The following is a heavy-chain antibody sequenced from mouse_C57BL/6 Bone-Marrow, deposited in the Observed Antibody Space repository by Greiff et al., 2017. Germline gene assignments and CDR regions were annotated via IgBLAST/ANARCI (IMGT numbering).Heavy chain of an antibody. V-gene: IGHV1-19*01. CDR2: INPYNGGT. Sequence: EVKVVESGPVLVKPGASVKMSCKASGYTFTDYYMNWVKQSHGKSLEWIGVINPYNGGTSYNQKFKGKATLTVDKSSSTAYMELNSLTSEDSAVYYCARPPYYYGSTYYFDYWGQGTTLTVSS. CDR1: GYTFTDYY. J-gene: IGHJ2*01. CDR3: ARPPYYYGSTYYFDY. D-gene: IGHD1-1*01.